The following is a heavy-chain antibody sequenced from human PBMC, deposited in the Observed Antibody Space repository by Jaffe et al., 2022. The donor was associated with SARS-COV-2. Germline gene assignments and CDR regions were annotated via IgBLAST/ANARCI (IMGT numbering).Heavy chain of an antibody. CDR2: IRSKANSYAT. CDR3: TRVSAATGVGY. J-gene: IGHJ4*02. CDR1: GFTFSGSA. Sequence: EVQLVESGGGLVQPGGSLKLSCAASGFTFSGSAMHWVRQASGKGLEWVGRIRSKANSYATAYAASVKGRFTISRDDSKNTAYLQMNSLKTEDTAVYYCTRVSAATGVGYWGQGTLVTVSS. V-gene: IGHV3-73*01. D-gene: IGHD6-25*01.